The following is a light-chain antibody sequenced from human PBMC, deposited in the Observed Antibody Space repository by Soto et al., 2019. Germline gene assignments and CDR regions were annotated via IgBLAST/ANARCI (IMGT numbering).Light chain of an antibody. J-gene: IGKJ3*01. CDR2: DAS. Sequence: EIVLTQSPATLSLSPGERATLSCRASQSVSSYLAWYQQKPGQAPRLLIYDASNRATGIPARFSGSGSGTDFTLPTSTLEPEVFAFYSCQQRSNCPPLTSGPGTKVDIK. CDR3: QQRSNCPPLT. V-gene: IGKV3-11*01. CDR1: QSVSSY.